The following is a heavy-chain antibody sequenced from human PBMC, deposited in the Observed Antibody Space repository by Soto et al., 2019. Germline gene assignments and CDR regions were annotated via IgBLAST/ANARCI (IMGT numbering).Heavy chain of an antibody. V-gene: IGHV4-39*01. CDR3: ARHGGYSGYGRLRLGGPFDY. J-gene: IGHJ4*02. D-gene: IGHD5-12*01. Sequence: QLQLQESGPGLVKPSETLSLTCSVSGGSISSSSYYWGWIRQPPGKGLEWNGSIYYSGSTYYNPSLKSRVTISVDTSKNQCSLKLSSVTAADTAVYYCARHGGYSGYGRLRLGGPFDYWGQGTLVTVSS. CDR1: GGSISSSSYY. CDR2: IYYSGST.